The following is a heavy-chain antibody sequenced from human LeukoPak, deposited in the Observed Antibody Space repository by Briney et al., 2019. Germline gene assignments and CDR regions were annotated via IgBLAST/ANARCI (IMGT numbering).Heavy chain of an antibody. CDR2: VSTSGGST. CDR3: AKHAGTTRQTKDY. J-gene: IGHJ4*02. CDR1: GVTFSNYA. Sequence: GGSLRLSCAVSGVTFSNYAMSWVRQAPGRGLEWVSVVSTSGGSTYYADSVKGRFTISRDNSNNRLYLEMNSLRAEDTAVYYCAKHAGTTRQTKDYWGQGTLVTVSS. D-gene: IGHD1-1*01. V-gene: IGHV3-23*01.